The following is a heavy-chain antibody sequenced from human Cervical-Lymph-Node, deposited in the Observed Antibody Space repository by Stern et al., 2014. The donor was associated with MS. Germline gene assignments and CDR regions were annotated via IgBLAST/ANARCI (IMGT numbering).Heavy chain of an antibody. V-gene: IGHV3-33*01. CDR2: IWYYGSTE. Sequence: GQLLESGGGVVQPGTTLRLSCAASGFSFNKYCMHGVRQAPGKGLELVAIIWYYGSTEDYADSVKGRFTISRDISKNTLYLQMNSLKAEDTAVYYCTRGDVQKYGDYWGQGTLVTVSS. CDR3: TRGDVQKYGDY. J-gene: IGHJ4*02. CDR1: GFSFNKYC. D-gene: IGHD3-10*01.